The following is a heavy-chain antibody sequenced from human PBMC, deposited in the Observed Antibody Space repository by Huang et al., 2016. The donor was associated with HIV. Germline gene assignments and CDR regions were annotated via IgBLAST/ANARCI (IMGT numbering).Heavy chain of an antibody. V-gene: IGHV3-23*01. CDR3: AEEVSGYSYGIDY. CDR2: ISGSGGRT. J-gene: IGHJ4*02. D-gene: IGHD5-18*01. CDR1: GFTFSNSA. Sequence: EVQLLESGGGLVQPGGSLRLSCIASGFTFSNSAMSWVRQVPGKGLEWVSAISGSGGRTYYADSVKGRFTISRDNFKNTLYLQMNSLRAEDTAVYYCAEEVSGYSYGIDYWGQGTLVTVSS.